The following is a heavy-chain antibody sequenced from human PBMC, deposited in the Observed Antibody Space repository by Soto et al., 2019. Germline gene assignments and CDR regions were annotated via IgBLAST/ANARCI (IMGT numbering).Heavy chain of an antibody. J-gene: IGHJ5*02. CDR3: ARVPGP. D-gene: IGHD2-2*01. CDR1: GGSISSCGYY. V-gene: IGHV4-31*03. Sequence: QVQLQESGPGLVKHSQTLSLTCTVSGGSISSCGYYWRWIRQHPGKGLEWIGYIYYSGSSYYNPFLKSRVTISVDTSKNQFSLKLSSVTAADTAVYYCARVPGPWGQGTLVTVSS. CDR2: IYYSGSS.